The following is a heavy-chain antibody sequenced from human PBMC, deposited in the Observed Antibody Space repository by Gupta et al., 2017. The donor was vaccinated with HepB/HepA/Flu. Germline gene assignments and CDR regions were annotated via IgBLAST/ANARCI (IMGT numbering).Heavy chain of an antibody. V-gene: IGHV3-7*01. CDR1: GFTFSSYW. CDR3: ARRYCSGGSCYSHFDY. CDR2: IKKDGSEK. J-gene: IGHJ4*02. D-gene: IGHD2-15*01. Sequence: EVQLVESGGGLVQPGGSLRLSCAASGFTFSSYWMSWVRQAPGKGLEWVANIKKDGSEKYYVDSVKGRFTISRDNAKNSLYLQMNSLRAEDTAVYYCARRYCSGGSCYSHFDYWGQGTLVTVSS.